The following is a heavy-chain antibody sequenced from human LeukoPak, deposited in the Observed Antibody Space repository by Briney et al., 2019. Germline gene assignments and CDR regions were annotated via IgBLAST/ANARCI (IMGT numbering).Heavy chain of an antibody. CDR3: AKGLYSSSWYWGALDI. V-gene: IGHV3-9*03. J-gene: IGHJ3*02. Sequence: GGSLRLSCAASGFNFNDYALHWVRQAPGKGLEWVSGISWNGGSVGYADSVKGRFTISRDNAEKSLYLQMNSLRAEDMAFYYCAKGLYSSSWYWGALDIWGQGTMVTVSS. CDR2: ISWNGGSV. D-gene: IGHD6-13*01. CDR1: GFNFNDYA.